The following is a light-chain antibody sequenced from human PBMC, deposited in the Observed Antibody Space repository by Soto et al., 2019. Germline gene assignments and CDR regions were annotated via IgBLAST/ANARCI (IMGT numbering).Light chain of an antibody. CDR1: QSVSTN. J-gene: IGKJ1*01. CDR2: GAS. Sequence: EIVMTQSPATLSVSPGERATLSCRASQSVSTNLAWYQQKPGHAPRLLIYGASTRATGIPARFSGSGSGTEFTLPISSLQSEDFEVYYGQQDTNWFWTFGHGTKVEIK. V-gene: IGKV3D-15*01. CDR3: QQDTNWFWT.